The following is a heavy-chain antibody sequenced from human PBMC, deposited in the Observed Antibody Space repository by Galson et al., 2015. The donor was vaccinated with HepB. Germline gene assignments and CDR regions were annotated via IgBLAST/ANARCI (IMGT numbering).Heavy chain of an antibody. V-gene: IGHV3-33*01. J-gene: IGHJ6*02. D-gene: IGHD2-2*01. CDR3: ARGLVVVPAANPHRHYGMDV. CDR2: IWYDGSNK. CDR1: GFTFSSYG. Sequence: LRLSCAASGFTFSSYGMHWVRQAPGKGLEWVAVIWYDGSNKYYADSVKGRFTISRDNSKNTLYLQMNSLRAEDTAVYYCARGLVVVPAANPHRHYGMDVWGQGTTVTVSS.